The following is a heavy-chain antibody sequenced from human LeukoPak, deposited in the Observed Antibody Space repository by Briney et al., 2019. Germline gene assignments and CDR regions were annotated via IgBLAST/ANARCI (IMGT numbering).Heavy chain of an antibody. V-gene: IGHV5-51*01. CDR2: IYPGDSDT. Sequence: GESLKISCKGSEYNFTNYWIDWVRQMPGKGLEWMGIIYPGDSDTRYSPSFQGQVTISADKSIRTAYLQWSSLKASDTAMYYCARHEEGADYFDYWGQGTLVTVSS. CDR1: EYNFTNYW. CDR3: ARHEEGADYFDY. J-gene: IGHJ4*02. D-gene: IGHD4/OR15-4a*01.